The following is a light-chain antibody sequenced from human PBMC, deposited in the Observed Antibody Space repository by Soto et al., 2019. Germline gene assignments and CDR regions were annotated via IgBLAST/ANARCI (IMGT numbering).Light chain of an antibody. CDR2: AAS. J-gene: IGKJ2*01. CDR1: EDISLY. Sequence: DIQMTQSPSSLSASVGDRVTITCRASEDISLYLYWYPHKPGKAPKLLIYAASSLQSGVPSRFSGSGSGTDFTLTISSLQPEDFASYFCQQSYNTPPFGQGTQLEIK. V-gene: IGKV1-39*01. CDR3: QQSYNTPP.